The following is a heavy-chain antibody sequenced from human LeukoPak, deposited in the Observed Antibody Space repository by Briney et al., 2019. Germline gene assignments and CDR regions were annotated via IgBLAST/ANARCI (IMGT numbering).Heavy chain of an antibody. V-gene: IGHV4-59*01. D-gene: IGHD4-17*01. CDR1: GGSISSYY. Sequence: PSETLSLTCTVSGGSISSYYWSWIRQPPGKGLEWTGYIYYSGSTNYNPSLKSRVTISVDTSKNQFSLKLSSVTAADTAVYYCARQDYGDYDYYFDYWGQGTLVTVSS. J-gene: IGHJ4*02. CDR3: ARQDYGDYDYYFDY. CDR2: IYYSGST.